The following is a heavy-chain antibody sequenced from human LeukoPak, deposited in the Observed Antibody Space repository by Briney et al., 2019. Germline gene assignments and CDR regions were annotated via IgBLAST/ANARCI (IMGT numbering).Heavy chain of an antibody. CDR2: ISSSGGIT. CDR1: GFIFSDYY. CDR3: ARTGGAGSPSDT. J-gene: IGHJ5*02. D-gene: IGHD3-10*01. Sequence: RGSLRLSCAASGFIFSDYYMTWIRQAPGKGLERVSYISSSGGITYYADSVKGRFTISRDNAKNSLYLEMNSLRDDDTAAYFCARTGGAGSPSDTWGQGALVTVSS. V-gene: IGHV3-11*01.